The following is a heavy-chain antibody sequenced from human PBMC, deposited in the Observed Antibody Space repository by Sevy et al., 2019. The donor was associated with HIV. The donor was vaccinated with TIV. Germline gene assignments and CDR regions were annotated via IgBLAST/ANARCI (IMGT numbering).Heavy chain of an antibody. V-gene: IGHV3-23*01. J-gene: IGHJ4*02. CDR2: LSFGCGEI. CDR1: GFTFNKSC. D-gene: IGHD2-8*01. Sequence: GGSLRLSCAASGFTFNKSCMSWVRQPPGKGLEWVATLSFGCGEINYADSVKGRFTISRDNSKNSFYLQMKNLRADDTALYYCAIVGFTKPHDYWGQGTLVTVSS. CDR3: AIVGFTKPHDY.